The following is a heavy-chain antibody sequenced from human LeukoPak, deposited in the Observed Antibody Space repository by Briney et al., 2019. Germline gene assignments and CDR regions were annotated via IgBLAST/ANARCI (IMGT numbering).Heavy chain of an antibody. CDR1: GGSISSSSYY. Sequence: PSETLSLTCTVSGGSISSSSYYWGWIRQPPGKGLEWIGSIYHSGSTNYNPSLKSRVTISVDKSKNQFSLKLSSVTAADTAVYYCARDNSSGSSEGYYYYGMDVWGQGTTVTVSS. CDR2: IYHSGST. CDR3: ARDNSSGSSEGYYYYGMDV. D-gene: IGHD3-22*01. V-gene: IGHV4-39*07. J-gene: IGHJ6*02.